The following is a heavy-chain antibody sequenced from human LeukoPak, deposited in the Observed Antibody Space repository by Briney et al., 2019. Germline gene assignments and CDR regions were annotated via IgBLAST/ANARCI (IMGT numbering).Heavy chain of an antibody. V-gene: IGHV1-69*06. Sequence: ASVKVSCKASGGTFSSYAISWVRQAPGQGLEWMGGIIPIFGTANYAQKFQGRVTITADKSTSTAYMELSSLRSEDTAVYYCARSSYIGARYFDWLLSPFDYWGQGTLVTVSS. CDR2: IIPIFGTA. CDR3: ARSSYIGARYFDWLLSPFDY. CDR1: GGTFSSYA. J-gene: IGHJ4*02. D-gene: IGHD3-9*01.